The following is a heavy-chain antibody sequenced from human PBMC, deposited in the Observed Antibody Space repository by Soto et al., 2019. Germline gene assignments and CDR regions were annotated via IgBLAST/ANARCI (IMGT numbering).Heavy chain of an antibody. CDR2: IIPIFGTA. Sequence: QVQLVQSGAEVKKPGSSVKVSCKASGGTFSSYAISWVRQAPGQGLEWMGGIIPIFGTANYAQKFQGRVTITADESTSTAYMDLSRLRSEDTAVYYCARASVYYYDSSGYWDFDYWGQGTLVTVSS. V-gene: IGHV1-69*01. J-gene: IGHJ4*02. CDR3: ARASVYYYDSSGYWDFDY. D-gene: IGHD3-22*01. CDR1: GGTFSSYA.